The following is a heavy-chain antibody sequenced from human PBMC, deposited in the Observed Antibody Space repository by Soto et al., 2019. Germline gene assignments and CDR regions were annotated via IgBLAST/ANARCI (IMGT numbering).Heavy chain of an antibody. V-gene: IGHV3-48*03. J-gene: IGHJ4*02. CDR1: GLTFRNYE. D-gene: IGHD3-10*01. Sequence: EVQMVESGGGLGQPGGPLTISCAASGLTFRNYEMNWVRQAPGKGLEWVSFISSTGKTIYYPDSVKGRFTISRDNPKNSVHLQMSSLRVEDTDVHYYATDHLRSWFFDHWGQGTAVPVSS. CDR3: ATDHLRSWFFDH. CDR2: ISSTGKTI.